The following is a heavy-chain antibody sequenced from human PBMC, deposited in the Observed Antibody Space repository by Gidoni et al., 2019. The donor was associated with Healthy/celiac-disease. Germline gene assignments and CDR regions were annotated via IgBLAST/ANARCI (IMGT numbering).Heavy chain of an antibody. CDR1: GSTLTELS. CDR3: ATGVGSARGPFDY. D-gene: IGHD1-26*01. CDR2: FDPEDGET. V-gene: IGHV1-24*01. Sequence: QVQLIQSGAEVKKPGASVQVSCKVSGSTLTELSMHWVRQAPGKGLEWMGGFDPEDGETIYSQKFQGRVTMTEDTSTDTAYMELSSLRSEDTAVYYCATGVGSARGPFDYWGQGTLVTVSA. J-gene: IGHJ4*02.